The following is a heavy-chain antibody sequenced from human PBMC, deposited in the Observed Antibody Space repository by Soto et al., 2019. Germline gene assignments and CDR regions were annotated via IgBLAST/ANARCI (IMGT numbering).Heavy chain of an antibody. Sequence: EASVKVSCKASGGTFSSYAISWVRQAPGQGLEWMGGIIPIFGTANYAQKFQGRVTITADESTSTAYMELSSLRSEDTAVYYCARDSLIAAAGSVSDYWGQGTLVTAPQ. V-gene: IGHV1-69*13. CDR2: IIPIFGTA. CDR1: GGTFSSYA. D-gene: IGHD6-13*01. CDR3: ARDSLIAAAGSVSDY. J-gene: IGHJ4*02.